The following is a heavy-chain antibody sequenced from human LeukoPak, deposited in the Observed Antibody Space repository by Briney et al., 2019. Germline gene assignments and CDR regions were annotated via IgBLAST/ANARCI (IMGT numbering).Heavy chain of an antibody. J-gene: IGHJ3*02. CDR3: ARLLDNDSSGYPDTFDM. V-gene: IGHV4-59*11. D-gene: IGHD3-22*01. CDR1: GGAISGHY. CDR2: FYYSGKT. Sequence: SEALSLTCAGSGGAISGHYWSWIRQPPGKGLEWIGYFYYSGKTYYGSSLRSRVTISVDTSKNHFSLKLTSMTAADTAVYYCARLLDNDSSGYPDTFDMWGQGTMVTVSS.